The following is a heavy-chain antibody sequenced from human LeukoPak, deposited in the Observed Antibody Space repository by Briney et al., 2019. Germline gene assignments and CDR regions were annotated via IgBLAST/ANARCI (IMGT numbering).Heavy chain of an antibody. CDR3: AKDRPIAAAGTSEVFDY. D-gene: IGHD6-13*01. V-gene: IGHV3-33*06. J-gene: IGHJ4*02. CDR2: IWYDGSNK. Sequence: GGSLRLSCAASGFTFSSYGMHWVRQAPGKGLEWVAVIWYDGSNKYYADSVKGRFTISRDNSKNTLYLQMNSLRAEDTAVYYCAKDRPIAAAGTSEVFDYWGQGTLVTVSS. CDR1: GFTFSSYG.